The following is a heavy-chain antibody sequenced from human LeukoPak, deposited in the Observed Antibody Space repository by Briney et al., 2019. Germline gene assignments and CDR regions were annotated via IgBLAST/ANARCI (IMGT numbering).Heavy chain of an antibody. J-gene: IGHJ4*02. CDR3: ARIPGGYSSNWYYFDY. Sequence: PSQTLSLTCAVSGGSISTYYWSWIRQPPGKGLEWIGYIYYSGSTNYNPSLKSRVTISVDTSKNQFSLKLSSVTAADTAVYYCARIPGGYSSNWYYFDYWGQGTLVTVSS. D-gene: IGHD6-13*01. CDR2: IYYSGST. CDR1: GGSISTYY. V-gene: IGHV4-59*01.